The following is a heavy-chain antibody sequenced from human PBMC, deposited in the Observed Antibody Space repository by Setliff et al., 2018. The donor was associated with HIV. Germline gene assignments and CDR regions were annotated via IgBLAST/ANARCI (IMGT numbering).Heavy chain of an antibody. CDR1: GYAFNNYG. V-gene: IGHV1-18*01. Sequence: VKVSCKTSGYAFNNYGVTWVRQAPGQGLEWMTWISAYNGYTYYAPKFLGRVTVSTDTVTNTAYMEIRSLTSDDTAVYYCARTQYGDTSPGNYWGQGTLVTVSS. CDR3: ARTQYGDTSPGNY. D-gene: IGHD2-2*01. CDR2: ISAYNGYT. J-gene: IGHJ4*02.